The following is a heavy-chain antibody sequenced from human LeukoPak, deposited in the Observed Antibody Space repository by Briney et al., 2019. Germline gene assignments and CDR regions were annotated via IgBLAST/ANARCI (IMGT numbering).Heavy chain of an antibody. CDR1: GFTFRNYG. CDR2: ISYDGSNK. J-gene: IGHJ4*02. V-gene: IGHV3-30*03. CDR3: ATIGGTSSSNWYFDY. D-gene: IGHD4-11*01. Sequence: GGSLRLSCAGSGFTFRNYGMQWVRQAPGKGLDWVTIISYDGSNKYHGNSVKGRFTISRDNSKNTVYLQMNSLRAEDTAVYYCATIGGTSSSNWYFDYWGQGTLVTVSS.